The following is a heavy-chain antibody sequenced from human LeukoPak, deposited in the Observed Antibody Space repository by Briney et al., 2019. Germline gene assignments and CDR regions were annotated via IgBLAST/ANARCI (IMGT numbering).Heavy chain of an antibody. CDR2: INPNSGGT. J-gene: IGHJ3*02. D-gene: IGHD1-20*01. CDR1: GYTFTGYY. Sequence: VASVKVSCKASGYTFTGYYMHWVRQAPGQGLEWMGWINPNSGGTNYAQKFQGWVTMTRDTSISTAYMELSRLRDDDTAVYYCARGGITGTTRGPTRLNDAFDIWGQGTMVTVSS. CDR3: ARGGITGTTRGPTRLNDAFDI. V-gene: IGHV1-2*04.